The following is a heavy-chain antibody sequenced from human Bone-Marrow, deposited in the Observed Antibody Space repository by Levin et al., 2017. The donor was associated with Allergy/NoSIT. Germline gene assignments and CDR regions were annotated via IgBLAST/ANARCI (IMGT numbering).Heavy chain of an antibody. Sequence: SQTLSLTCTVSGGSISSGDYYWSWIRQPPGKGLEWIGYIYYSGSTYYNPSLKSRVTISVDTSKNQFSLKLSSVTAADTAVYYCARESDGFAGSYYDYWGQGTLVTVSS. CDR2: IYYSGST. J-gene: IGHJ4*02. D-gene: IGHD1-26*01. V-gene: IGHV4-30-4*01. CDR1: GGSISSGDYY. CDR3: ARESDGFAGSYYDY.